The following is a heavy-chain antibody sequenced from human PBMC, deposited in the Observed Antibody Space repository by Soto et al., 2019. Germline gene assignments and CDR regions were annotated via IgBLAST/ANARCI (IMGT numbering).Heavy chain of an antibody. D-gene: IGHD3-3*01. J-gene: IGHJ6*02. CDR3: ARLYYDFWSGYRGYYYYGMDV. V-gene: IGHV4-61*01. CDR2: INHSGST. CDR1: GGSVSSGSYY. Sequence: QVQLQESGPGLVKPSETLSLTCTVSGGSVSSGSYYWSWIRQPPGKGLEWIGEINHSGSTNYNPSLKSRVTISVDTSKNQFSLKLSSVTAADTAVYYCARLYYDFWSGYRGYYYYGMDVWGQGTTVTVSS.